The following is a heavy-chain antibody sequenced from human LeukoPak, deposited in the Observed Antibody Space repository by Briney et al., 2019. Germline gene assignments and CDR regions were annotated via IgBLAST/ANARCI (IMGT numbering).Heavy chain of an antibody. CDR3: ARIFVGDFDY. D-gene: IGHD2-15*01. CDR2: ISSSSSYI. J-gene: IGHJ4*02. V-gene: IGHV3-21*01. CDR1: GFTFSSYS. Sequence: GGSLRLSCAASGFTFSSYSMNWVRQAPGKGLEWVSSISSSSSYIYYADSVKGRFTISRDNAKNSLYLQMNSLRAEDTAVYCCARIFVGDFDYWGQGTLVTVSS.